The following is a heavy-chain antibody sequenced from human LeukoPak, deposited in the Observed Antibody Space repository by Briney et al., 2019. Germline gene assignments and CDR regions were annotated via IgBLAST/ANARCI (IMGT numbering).Heavy chain of an antibody. Sequence: GGSLRLSCAASGFTFSSYGMHCVRQAPGKGLEWVAVISYDGSNKYYADSVKGRFTISRDNSKNTLYLQMNSLRAEDTAVYYCAKDRNRYKAYYGMDVWGQGTTVTVSS. D-gene: IGHD1-20*01. V-gene: IGHV3-30*18. J-gene: IGHJ6*02. CDR3: AKDRNRYKAYYGMDV. CDR2: ISYDGSNK. CDR1: GFTFSSYG.